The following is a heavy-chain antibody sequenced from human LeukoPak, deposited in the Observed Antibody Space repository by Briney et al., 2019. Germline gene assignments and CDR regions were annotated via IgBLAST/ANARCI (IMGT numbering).Heavy chain of an antibody. CDR2: ISWNSGSI. D-gene: IGHD7-27*01. J-gene: IGHJ6*02. CDR3: AKDIGTKLGMYCYYGMDV. V-gene: IGHV3-9*01. Sequence: GGSLRLSCAASGFTFDDYAMHWVRQAPGKGLEWVSGISWNSGSIGYADSVKGRFTISRDNAKNSLYLQMNSLRAEDTALYYCAKDIGTKLGMYCYYGMDVWGQGTTVTVS. CDR1: GFTFDDYA.